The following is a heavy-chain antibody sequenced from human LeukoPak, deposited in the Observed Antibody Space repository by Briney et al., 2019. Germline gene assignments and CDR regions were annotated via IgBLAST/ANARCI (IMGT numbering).Heavy chain of an antibody. CDR1: GFSLSTSGVG. V-gene: IGHV2-5*02. D-gene: IGHD5-18*01. Sequence: SGPTLVHPTPALTLTCTFSGFSLSTSGVGVGWVRQPPVEALECLAFIYWDDDKRYSPSLKSRLTLTKDISKNQVVLTMTNMDPVDTATYYCAHSIYVDTAMVGFDYWGQGTLVTVSS. J-gene: IGHJ4*02. CDR2: IYWDDDK. CDR3: AHSIYVDTAMVGFDY.